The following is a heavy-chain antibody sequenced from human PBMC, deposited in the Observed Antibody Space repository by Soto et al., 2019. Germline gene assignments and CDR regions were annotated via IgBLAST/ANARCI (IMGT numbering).Heavy chain of an antibody. V-gene: IGHV3-33*06. CDR1: GFTFSSYG. CDR3: AKDSSSWYGIDY. Sequence: QVQLVESGGGVVQPGRPLRLSCAASGFTFSSYGMHWVRQAPGKGLEWVAVIWYDGSNKYYADSVKGRFTISRDNSKNTLYLQMNSLRAEDTAVYYCAKDSSSWYGIDYWGQGTLVTVSS. D-gene: IGHD6-13*01. CDR2: IWYDGSNK. J-gene: IGHJ4*02.